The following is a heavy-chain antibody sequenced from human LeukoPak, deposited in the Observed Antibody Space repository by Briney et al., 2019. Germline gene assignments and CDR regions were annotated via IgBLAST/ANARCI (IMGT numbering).Heavy chain of an antibody. CDR2: MSYDGSDK. D-gene: IGHD2-15*01. V-gene: IGHV3-30*04. J-gene: IGHJ4*02. Sequence: GGSLRLSCAASGFTFSKNAMDWVRQAPGKGLEWVAVMSYDGSDKYYADSVKGRFTVSRDNSKNTLYLQMNGLRAEDTAVYYCATPIAVLRYWGQGTLVTVSS. CDR3: ATPIAVLRY. CDR1: GFTFSKNA.